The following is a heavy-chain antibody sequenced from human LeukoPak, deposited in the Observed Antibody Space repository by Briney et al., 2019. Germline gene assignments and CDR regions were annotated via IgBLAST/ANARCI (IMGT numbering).Heavy chain of an antibody. CDR1: GGTFSSYA. CDR3: ARVVAAAGTEWFDP. J-gene: IGHJ5*02. V-gene: IGHV1-69*13. Sequence: ASVKVSCKASGGTFSSYAISWVRQAPGQGLEWMGGIIPIFGTANYAQKFQARVTITADESTSTAYMELSSLRSEDTAVYYCARVVAAAGTEWFDPWGQGTLVTVSS. CDR2: IIPIFGTA. D-gene: IGHD6-13*01.